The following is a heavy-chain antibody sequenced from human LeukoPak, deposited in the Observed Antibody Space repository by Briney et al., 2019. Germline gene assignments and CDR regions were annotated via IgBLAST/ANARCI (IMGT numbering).Heavy chain of an antibody. CDR3: PRTLRRYLYGDYSLE. Sequence: SETLSLTCTVSTGSSSSSSYFWGWLRQPPGKGLEWIASIYYSGSTYYNPSIMSRVTITVNRSTNQFPLKLSSVTAADSALYSCPRTLRRYLYGDYSLEWGEGTLVSVSS. D-gene: IGHD4-17*01. V-gene: IGHV4-39*01. CDR2: IYYSGST. CDR1: TGSSSSSSYF. J-gene: IGHJ1*01.